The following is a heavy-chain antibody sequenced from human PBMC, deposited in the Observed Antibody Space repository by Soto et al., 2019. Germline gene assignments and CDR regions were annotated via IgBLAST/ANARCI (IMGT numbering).Heavy chain of an antibody. V-gene: IGHV4-59*13. CDR3: ARTDYSSSSPSDF. J-gene: IGHJ4*02. D-gene: IGHD6-6*01. CDR1: GGSMSYNY. CDR2: IYYSGST. Sequence: SETLSLTCSVSGGSMSYNYWSWIRQPPGKGLEWIGYIYYSGSTNYNPSLKSRVSMSVDTSKNQFSLRLASVTAADTAVYYCARTDYSSSSPSDFWGLGTLVTVPQ.